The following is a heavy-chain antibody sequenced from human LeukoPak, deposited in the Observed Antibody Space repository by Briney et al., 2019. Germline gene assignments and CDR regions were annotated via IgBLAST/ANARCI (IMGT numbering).Heavy chain of an antibody. D-gene: IGHD1-26*01. J-gene: IGHJ6*02. CDR3: ARGSPPSV. V-gene: IGHV4-61*01. Sequence: NASETLSLTCTVSGGSVSSGSYYWRWIRQPPGKGLEWIGYIYYSGSTKYNPSLKSRVTISIDTSKNQFSLKLSSVTAADTAVYYCARGSPPSVWGQGTTVTVSS. CDR2: IYYSGST. CDR1: GGSVSSGSYY.